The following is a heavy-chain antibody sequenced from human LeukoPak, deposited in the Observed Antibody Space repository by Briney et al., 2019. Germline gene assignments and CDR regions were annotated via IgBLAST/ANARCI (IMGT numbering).Heavy chain of an antibody. Sequence: PSETLSLTCAVSGYSISSGYYWGWIRQPPGKGLEWIGSIYHSGSTYYNPSLKSRVIISVDTSKNQFSLKLSSVTAADTAVYYCERLCQQLVRRFDPWGQGTLVTVSS. V-gene: IGHV4-38-2*01. CDR1: GYSISSGYY. D-gene: IGHD6-13*01. J-gene: IGHJ5*02. CDR2: IYHSGST. CDR3: ERLCQQLVRRFDP.